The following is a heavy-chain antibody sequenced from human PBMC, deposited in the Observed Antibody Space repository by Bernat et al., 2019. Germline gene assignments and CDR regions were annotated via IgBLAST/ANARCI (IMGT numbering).Heavy chain of an antibody. V-gene: IGHV3-48*01. CDR3: ARDGGRGYDMDV. CDR1: GFSSSSYS. J-gene: IGHJ6*02. D-gene: IGHD3-10*01. Sequence: EAQLVESGGGLVQPGGSLKLPFAASGFSSSSYSMSWVRQAPGKGLVFVAYFCLGSRVIYYADYVKGRFTISRDSAENTLYLQMNSLRAEGTAVYFCARDGGRGYDMDVWGPGTTVTVSS. CDR2: FCLGSRVI.